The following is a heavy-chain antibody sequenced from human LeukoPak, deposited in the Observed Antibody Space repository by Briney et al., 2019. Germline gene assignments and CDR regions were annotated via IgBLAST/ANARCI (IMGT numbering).Heavy chain of an antibody. J-gene: IGHJ4*02. CDR1: GFTFSSYS. D-gene: IGHD3-10*01. CDR2: ISSSSSYI. CDR3: ARGVDYYGSGSYGY. V-gene: IGHV3-21*01. Sequence: PGGSLRLSCAASGFTFSSYSMNWVCQAPGKGLEWVSSISSSSSYIYYADSVKGRFTISRDNAKNSLYLQMNSLRAEDTAVYYCARGVDYYGSGSYGYWGQGTLVTVSS.